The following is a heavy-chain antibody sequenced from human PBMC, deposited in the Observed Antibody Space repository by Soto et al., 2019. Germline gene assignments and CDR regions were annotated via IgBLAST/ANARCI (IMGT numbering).Heavy chain of an antibody. CDR1: GGSISSSSYY. Sequence: QLQLQESGPGLVKPSETLSLTCTVSGGSISSSSYYWGWIRQPPGKGLEWIGSIYYSGSTYYNPSLKSRVTISVDTSKNQFPLKLSSVTAADTAVYYCARPLGRGPPEAFDIWGQGTMVTFSS. CDR2: IYYSGST. D-gene: IGHD3-10*01. J-gene: IGHJ3*02. V-gene: IGHV4-39*01. CDR3: ARPLGRGPPEAFDI.